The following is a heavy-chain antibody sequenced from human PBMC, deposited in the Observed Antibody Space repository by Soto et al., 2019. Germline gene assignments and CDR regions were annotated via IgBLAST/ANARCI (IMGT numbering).Heavy chain of an antibody. CDR2: AYHNGLT. CDR1: GDSVTSNVW. V-gene: IGHV4-4*02. Sequence: SETLSLTCAVSGDSVTSNVWWSWVRQPPGKGLEWIGEAYHNGLTDYNPSLKSRVTMSVDTSKNEFSLKLTSLTAADTAIDYCAIDAAVPGESDRFDYWGQGTLVTVSS. D-gene: IGHD6-19*01. CDR3: AIDAAVPGESDRFDY. J-gene: IGHJ4*02.